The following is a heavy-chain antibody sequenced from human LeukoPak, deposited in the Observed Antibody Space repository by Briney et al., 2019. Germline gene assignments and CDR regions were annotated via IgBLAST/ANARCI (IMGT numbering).Heavy chain of an antibody. J-gene: IGHJ4*02. CDR3: ARPLYSSGWSTRLVGYFDY. CDR2: ISYDGSNK. V-gene: IGHV3-30-3*01. Sequence: PGRSLRLSCAASGFTFSSYAMHWVRQAPGKGLEWVAVISYDGSNKYYADSVKGRFTISRDNSKNTLYLQMNSLRAEDTAVYYCARPLYSSGWSTRLVGYFDYWGQGTLVTVSS. D-gene: IGHD6-19*01. CDR1: GFTFSSYA.